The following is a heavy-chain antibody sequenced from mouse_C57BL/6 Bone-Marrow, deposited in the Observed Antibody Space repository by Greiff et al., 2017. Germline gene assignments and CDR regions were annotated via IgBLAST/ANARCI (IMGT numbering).Heavy chain of an antibody. Sequence: EVQRVESGGDLVKPGGSLKLSCAASGFTFSSYGMSWVRQTPDQRLEWVATISSGGSYTYYPDSVKGRFTISRDNAKNTLYLQMSSLKSEETAMYYCARRHWAWLAYWGQGTLVTVSA. CDR2: ISSGGSYT. J-gene: IGHJ3*01. CDR3: ARRHWAWLAY. CDR1: GFTFSSYG. D-gene: IGHD4-1*01. V-gene: IGHV5-6*01.